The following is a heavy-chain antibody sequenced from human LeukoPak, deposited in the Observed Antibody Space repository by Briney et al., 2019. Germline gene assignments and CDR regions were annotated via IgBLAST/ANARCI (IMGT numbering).Heavy chain of an antibody. V-gene: IGHV5-51*01. CDR1: GYSFTSYW. CDR3: ARRYYGSGSYLSL. D-gene: IGHD3-10*01. CDR2: IYPGDSDT. Sequence: GESLQISCKGSGYSFTSYWIGWVRPMPGKGLEWMGIIYPGDSDTRYSPSFQGQVTISADNSISTAYLQWSSLKASDTAMYYCARRYYGSGSYLSLWGQGTLVTVSS. J-gene: IGHJ4*02.